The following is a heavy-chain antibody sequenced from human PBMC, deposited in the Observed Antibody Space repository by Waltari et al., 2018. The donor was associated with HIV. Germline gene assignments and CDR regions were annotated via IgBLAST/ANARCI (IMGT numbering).Heavy chain of an antibody. Sequence: QVQLVESGGGMVQPGRSLSLYCAASGLLVSDSTMHWVRQAPGKGLEWVAVISKAGTKKYYADSVKGRFTISRDNSNNALYLQMNSLTVEDTAVYYCARGIYCGSDCYSGLDSWGQGSLVTVSS. CDR2: ISKAGTKK. CDR1: GLLVSDST. CDR3: ARGIYCGSDCYSGLDS. D-gene: IGHD2-21*02. J-gene: IGHJ4*02. V-gene: IGHV3-30-3*01.